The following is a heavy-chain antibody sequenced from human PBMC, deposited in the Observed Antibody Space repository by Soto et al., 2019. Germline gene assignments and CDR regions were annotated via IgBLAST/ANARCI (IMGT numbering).Heavy chain of an antibody. J-gene: IGHJ3*02. Sequence: GSLRLSCAASGFTFSSYSMNWVRQAPGKGLEWVSSISSSSSYIYYADSVKGRFTISRDNAKNSLYLQMNSLRAEDTAVYYCARDRDSLGIAAAGAFDIWGQGTMVTVSS. CDR1: GFTFSSYS. CDR2: ISSSSSYI. V-gene: IGHV3-21*01. CDR3: ARDRDSLGIAAAGAFDI. D-gene: IGHD6-13*01.